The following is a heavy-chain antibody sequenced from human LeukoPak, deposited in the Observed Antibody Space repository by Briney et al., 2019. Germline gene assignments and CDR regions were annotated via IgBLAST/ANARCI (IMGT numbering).Heavy chain of an antibody. D-gene: IGHD3-22*01. CDR2: IHLNGIT. Sequence: SGTLSLTCAVSGDSITSYAWWSWVRQPPGKGLEWIGEIHLNGITIYNPSLKSRVTMSIDKSMNHLPLNLISVTAADTAVYYCARVISSAWRQNDLWGQGTLVTVSS. CDR1: GDSITSYAW. CDR3: ARVISSAWRQNDL. J-gene: IGHJ5*02. V-gene: IGHV4-4*02.